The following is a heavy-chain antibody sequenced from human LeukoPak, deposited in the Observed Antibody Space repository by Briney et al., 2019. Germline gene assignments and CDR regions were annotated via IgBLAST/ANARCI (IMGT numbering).Heavy chain of an antibody. J-gene: IGHJ4*02. D-gene: IGHD1-20*01. CDR3: AITGNPATGDY. CDR1: GFTVSRNY. V-gene: IGHV3-53*01. Sequence: GGSLRLSCAASGFTVSRNYMSWVRQAPGKGLEWVSVIYSGGYTYYADSVKGRFTISRDNSKNTVYLQMNSLRAEDTAVYYCAITGNPATGDYWGQGTLVTVSS. CDR2: IYSGGYT.